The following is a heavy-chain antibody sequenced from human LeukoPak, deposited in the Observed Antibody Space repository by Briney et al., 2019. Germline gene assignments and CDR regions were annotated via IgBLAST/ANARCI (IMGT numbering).Heavy chain of an antibody. CDR3: ARPRRGSIAARGTFDY. CDR2: MNPNSGNT. Sequence: GASVKVSCKASGYTFTSYDINWVRQATGQGLEWMGWMNPNSGNTGYAQKFQGRATMTRNTSISTAYMELSSLRSEDTAVYYCARPRRGSIAARGTFDYWGQGTLVTVSS. D-gene: IGHD6-6*01. J-gene: IGHJ4*02. CDR1: GYTFTSYD. V-gene: IGHV1-8*01.